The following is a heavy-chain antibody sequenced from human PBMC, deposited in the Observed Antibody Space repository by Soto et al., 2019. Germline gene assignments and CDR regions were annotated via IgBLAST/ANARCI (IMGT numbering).Heavy chain of an antibody. CDR2: IYYSGST. CDR3: ASVKNWNDFDY. D-gene: IGHD1-1*01. Sequence: SETLSLTCTVSGGSFTSYYWSWIRQPPGKGPEWIGYIYYSGSTKYNPSLESRVTISLDTSENQFSLKLSSVTAADTAVYYCASVKNWNDFDYWGQGTLVTVSS. V-gene: IGHV4-59*01. J-gene: IGHJ4*02. CDR1: GGSFTSYY.